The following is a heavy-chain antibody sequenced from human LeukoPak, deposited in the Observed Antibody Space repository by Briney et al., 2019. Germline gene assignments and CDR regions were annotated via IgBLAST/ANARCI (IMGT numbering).Heavy chain of an antibody. CDR2: ISWNSGTK. Sequence: PGGSLRLSCATSGFTFSDYARHWVRQAPGRGVGWVAGISWNSGTKDYPASVKGRFTISRDNAEKSLFLQMNTLRPEDTAFYYCAKASSHWYFDLWGRGTLVTVSS. V-gene: IGHV3-9*01. CDR3: AKASSHWYFDL. CDR1: GFTFSDYA. J-gene: IGHJ2*01.